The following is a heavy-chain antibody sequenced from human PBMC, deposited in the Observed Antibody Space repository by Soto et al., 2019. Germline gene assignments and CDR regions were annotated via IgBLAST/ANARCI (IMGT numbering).Heavy chain of an antibody. CDR2: IYYIGST. V-gene: IGHV4-61*01. Sequence: QVQLQESGPGLVKPSETLSLTCTVSGGSVSSTNDYWSWIRQPPGKGLEWIGYIYYIGSTNHNPSFKSRVTLSIDTSRDQFSLNLNSVTAADTAVYYCARFIYAGGNYYCDYWGQGTLVTVSS. CDR3: ARFIYAGGNYYCDY. CDR1: GGSVSSTNDY. D-gene: IGHD1-26*01. J-gene: IGHJ4*02.